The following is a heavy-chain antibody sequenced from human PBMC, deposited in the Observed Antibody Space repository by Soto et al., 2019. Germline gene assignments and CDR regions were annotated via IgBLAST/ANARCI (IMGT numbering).Heavy chain of an antibody. V-gene: IGHV3-7*01. J-gene: IGHJ6*02. CDR2: IKEDGSEK. D-gene: IGHD3-10*01. Sequence: SLRLSCAASGFIFSGYWMSWVRQAPGKGLEWVANIKEDGSEKFYVDSVKGRFTISRDNAKNSLYLQMNRLRAEDTALYYCASEYGRGLDAWGQGTTVTVSS. CDR3: ASEYGRGLDA. CDR1: GFIFSGYW.